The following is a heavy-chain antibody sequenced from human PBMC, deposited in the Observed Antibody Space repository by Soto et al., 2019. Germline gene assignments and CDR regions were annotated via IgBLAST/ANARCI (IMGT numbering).Heavy chain of an antibody. CDR3: ARDSYPYYDYVWGSYRYFDY. CDR2: ISAYNGNT. Sequence: ASVKVSCKAIGYSFTSHYMHWVRQAPGQGLEWMGWISAYNGNTNYAQKLQGRVTMTTDTSTSTAYMELRSLRSDDTAVYYCARDSYPYYDYVWGSYRYFDYWGQGTLVTVSS. D-gene: IGHD3-16*02. CDR1: GYSFTSHY. J-gene: IGHJ4*02. V-gene: IGHV1-18*04.